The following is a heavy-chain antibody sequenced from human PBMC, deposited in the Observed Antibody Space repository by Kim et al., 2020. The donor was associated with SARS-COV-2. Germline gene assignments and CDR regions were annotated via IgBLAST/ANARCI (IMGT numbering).Heavy chain of an antibody. CDR1: GFTFSSYG. J-gene: IGHJ4*02. V-gene: IGHV3-33*05. CDR3: ARDFYGSGTEGPEDY. D-gene: IGHD3-10*01. CDR2: ISYDGSNK. Sequence: GGSLRLSCAASGFTFSSYGMYWVRQAPGKGLEWVAVISYDGSNKYYADSVKGRFTISRDNSKNTLYLQMNSLRAEDTAVYYCARDFYGSGTEGPEDYWCRGTLVSGSS.